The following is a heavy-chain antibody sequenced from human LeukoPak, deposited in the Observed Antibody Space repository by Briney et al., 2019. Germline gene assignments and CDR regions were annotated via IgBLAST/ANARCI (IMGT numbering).Heavy chain of an antibody. J-gene: IGHJ3*02. D-gene: IGHD2-2*01. CDR1: GFTFDDYA. CDR3: AKRTRDAFDI. Sequence: GRSLRLSCAASGFTFDDYAMHWVRQAPGKGLEWVSGISWNSGSIGYADSVKGQFTISRDNAKNSLYLQMNSLRAEDTALYYCAKRTRDAFDIWGQGTMVTVSS. CDR2: ISWNSGSI. V-gene: IGHV3-9*01.